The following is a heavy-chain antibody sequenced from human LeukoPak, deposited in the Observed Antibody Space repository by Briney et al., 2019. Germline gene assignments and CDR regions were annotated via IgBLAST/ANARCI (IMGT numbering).Heavy chain of an antibody. J-gene: IGHJ6*03. CDR1: GGSISSYY. V-gene: IGHV4-59*08. D-gene: IGHD6-19*01. CDR3: ARHSSGWYIMDV. Sequence: PSETLSLTCTVSGGSISSYYWSWIRQPPGKGLEWIGYIYYSGSTNYNPSLKSRVTISVDTSKNQFSLELSSVTAADTAVYYCARHSSGWYIMDVWGKGTTVTVSS. CDR2: IYYSGST.